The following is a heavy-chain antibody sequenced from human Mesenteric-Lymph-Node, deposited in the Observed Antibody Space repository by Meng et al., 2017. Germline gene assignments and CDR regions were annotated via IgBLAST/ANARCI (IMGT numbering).Heavy chain of an antibody. D-gene: IGHD1-26*01. Sequence: ASVKVSCKASGDTFTSYYMHWVRQAPGQGLEWMGIINPSGGSTSYAQKFQGRVTMTRDTSTSTVYMELSSLRSEDTAVYYCARDLGATQDAFDIWGQGTMVTVSS. CDR1: GDTFTSYY. V-gene: IGHV1-46*01. J-gene: IGHJ3*02. CDR3: ARDLGATQDAFDI. CDR2: INPSGGST.